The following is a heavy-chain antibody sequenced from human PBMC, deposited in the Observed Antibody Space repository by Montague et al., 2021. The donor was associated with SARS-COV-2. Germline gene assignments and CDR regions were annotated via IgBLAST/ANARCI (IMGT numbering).Heavy chain of an antibody. Sequence: SLRLSCAASGFDFTSSEINWVRQAPGKGLEWVSYISTSGTLPSYMDSVKGRFTISRDNAKKSLYLQMDSLRAEDTAVYFCAREAVGYRHGSPYWYFDLWGRGTLVTVSS. CDR2: ISTSGTLP. CDR1: GFDFTSSE. J-gene: IGHJ2*01. V-gene: IGHV3-48*03. D-gene: IGHD5-18*01. CDR3: AREAVGYRHGSPYWYFDL.